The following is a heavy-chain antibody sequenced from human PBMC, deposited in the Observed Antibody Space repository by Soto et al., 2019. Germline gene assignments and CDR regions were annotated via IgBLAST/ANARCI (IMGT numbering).Heavy chain of an antibody. CDR3: ARLWSQREPNFDH. Sequence: EVQLVESGGGLVQPGGSLKLSCAASGFTFSDSAMHWVRQASGKGLEWVGRIRSKANNYATVYAASVKCRFTIDRDESTNNAYLQKNNLTTDDTAVDYFARLWSQREPNFDHCGQGTMVTVSS. D-gene: IGHD6-25*01. J-gene: IGHJ4*02. V-gene: IGHV3-73*01. CDR2: IRSKANNYAT. CDR1: GFTFSDSA.